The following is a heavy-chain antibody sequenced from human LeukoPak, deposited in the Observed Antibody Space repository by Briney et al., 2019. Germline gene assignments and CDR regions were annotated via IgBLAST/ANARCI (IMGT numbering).Heavy chain of an antibody. D-gene: IGHD5-12*01. CDR3: AKEYSGYDFDY. CDR1: GFTLRSYD. CDR2: TSGSGVNS. Sequence: GESLRLSCAASGFTLRSYDMSWVRQAPGKGLEWVAATSGSGVNSYYADSVGGRFTISRDNSQNTLYLQMDSLRAEDTALYYCAKEYSGYDFDYWGQGTLVTVSS. V-gene: IGHV3-23*01. J-gene: IGHJ4*02.